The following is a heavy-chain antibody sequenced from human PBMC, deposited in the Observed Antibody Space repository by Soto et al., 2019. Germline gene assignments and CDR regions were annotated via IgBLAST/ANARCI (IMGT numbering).Heavy chain of an antibody. CDR3: AHVPEYNFWSGYRYYFDY. CDR2: INGGGGST. Sequence: GGFLRLSXAASGFTFSNHVMNWVRQAPGKGLEWVSAINGGGGSTFYADSVKGRFTISRDNSKNTLYLQMHSLRADDTAVYYCAHVPEYNFWSGYRYYFDYWGQGTLVTVSS. CDR1: GFTFSNHV. J-gene: IGHJ4*02. V-gene: IGHV3-23*01. D-gene: IGHD3-3*01.